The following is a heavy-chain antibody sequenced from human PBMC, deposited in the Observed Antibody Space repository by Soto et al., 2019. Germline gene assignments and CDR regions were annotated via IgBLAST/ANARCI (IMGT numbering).Heavy chain of an antibody. J-gene: IGHJ4*02. D-gene: IGHD3-3*01. CDR1: GFTFSSSA. Sequence: QVQLVESGGGVVQPGRSLRLSCAASGFTFSSSAMHWVRQAPGKGLEGVAFISYDGSNKYYADSVKGRFTISRDNSKNTLYLQMNSLRAEDTAVYYCARDKRDLRFLEWSYYFDYWGQGTLVTVSS. CDR3: ARDKRDLRFLEWSYYFDY. V-gene: IGHV3-30-3*01. CDR2: ISYDGSNK.